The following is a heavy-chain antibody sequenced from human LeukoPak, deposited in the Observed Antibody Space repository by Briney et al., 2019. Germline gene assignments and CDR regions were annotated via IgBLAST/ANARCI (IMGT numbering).Heavy chain of an antibody. J-gene: IGHJ4*02. CDR3: ARFGRYFDWLFGDY. V-gene: IGHV3-11*04. Sequence: PGGPLSLFCAPSGFTYSDYYVRWIREAPGGGLEGVSYISSSGTTIYYADSVKGRFTISRDNAKNSLYLQMNSLRAEDTAVYYCARFGRYFDWLFGDYWGQGTLVTVSS. CDR1: GFTYSDYY. CDR2: ISSSGTTI. D-gene: IGHD3-9*01.